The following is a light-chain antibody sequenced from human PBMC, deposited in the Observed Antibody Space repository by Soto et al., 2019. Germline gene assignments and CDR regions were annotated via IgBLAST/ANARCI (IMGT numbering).Light chain of an antibody. V-gene: IGLV2-8*01. CDR1: SSDVGGYNY. Sequence: QSALTQPPSASGSPGQSVTISCTGTSSDVGGYNYVSWYQQHPGKAPKLMISEVSKRPSGVPDRFSGSKSGNTASLTVSGLQAEDEADYYCCSYAGGNNPFVFGPGTKVTVL. CDR2: EVS. J-gene: IGLJ1*01. CDR3: CSYAGGNNPFV.